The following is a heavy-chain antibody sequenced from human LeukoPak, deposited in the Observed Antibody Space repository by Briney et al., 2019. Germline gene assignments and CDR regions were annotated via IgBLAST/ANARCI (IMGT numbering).Heavy chain of an antibody. V-gene: IGHV3-33*02. CDR1: GFTFSNYD. Sequence: PGGSLRLSCAASGFTFSNYDMHWVRQAPGKGLEWLAIMWYDGSIKYYADSAKGRFTISRDNSKNTVFLQMTSLRAEDTAVYYCARGRDGYNYYYYYYMDVWGKGTTVTVSS. CDR3: ARGRDGYNYYYYYYMDV. CDR2: MWYDGSIK. J-gene: IGHJ6*03. D-gene: IGHD5-24*01.